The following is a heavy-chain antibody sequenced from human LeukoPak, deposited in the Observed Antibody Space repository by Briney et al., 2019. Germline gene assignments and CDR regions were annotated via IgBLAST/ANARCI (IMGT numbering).Heavy chain of an antibody. CDR1: GYTFTGYY. CDR3: ARNWYYDFWSSYYTGGSSGYYYYYMDV. J-gene: IGHJ6*03. D-gene: IGHD3-3*01. V-gene: IGHV1-2*02. CDR2: INPNSGGT. Sequence: ASVTVSCKASGYTFTGYYMHWVRQAPGQGLEWMGWINPNSGGTNYAQKFQGRVTMTRDTSISTAYMELSRLRSDDTAVYYCARNWYYDFWSSYYTGGSSGYYYYYMDVWGKGTTVTVSS.